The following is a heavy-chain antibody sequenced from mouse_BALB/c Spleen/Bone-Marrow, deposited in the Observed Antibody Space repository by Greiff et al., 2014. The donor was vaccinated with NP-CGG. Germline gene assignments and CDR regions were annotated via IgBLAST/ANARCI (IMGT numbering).Heavy chain of an antibody. CDR3: ARYGGYFPWFAY. Sequence: VQGVESGAELVKPGASVKLSCKASGYTFTSYWMHWVKQRPGQGLEWIGEIDPSDSYTNCNQKFKGKATLTVDKSSSTAYMQLSSLTSEDSAVYYCARYGGYFPWFAYWGQGTLVTVSA. J-gene: IGHJ3*01. CDR1: GYTFTSYW. D-gene: IGHD2-3*01. CDR2: IDPSDSYT. V-gene: IGHV1-69*02.